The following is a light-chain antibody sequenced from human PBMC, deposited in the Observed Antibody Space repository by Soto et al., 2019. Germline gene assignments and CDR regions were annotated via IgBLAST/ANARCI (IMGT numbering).Light chain of an antibody. CDR3: QQNNKWPPVT. V-gene: IGKV3-15*01. CDR1: QTISND. CDR2: GAS. Sequence: EVVMTQSPATVSVSPGEGVTLSCRASQTISNDLAWYQQKPGQAPRLLIYGASTRATGVPARFSGGGSGTEFTLSISSLQSEDVAFYYCQQNNKWPPVTFGGGNKVEIK. J-gene: IGKJ4*01.